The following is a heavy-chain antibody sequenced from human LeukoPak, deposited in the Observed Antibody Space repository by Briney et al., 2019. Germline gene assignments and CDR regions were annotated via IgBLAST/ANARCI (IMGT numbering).Heavy chain of an antibody. CDR3: ARAQSVSMIVVVPLLDY. CDR2: INPRGGST. J-gene: IGHJ4*02. CDR1: GYTFTNYY. Sequence: ASVKVSCKASGYTFTNYYIHWVRQATGQGLEYMGVINPRGGSTSYAQKFQVRVTMTRDTSTSTVYMELSSLRSEDTALYYCARAQSVSMIVVVPLLDYWGQGTLVTVSS. V-gene: IGHV1-46*01. D-gene: IGHD3-22*01.